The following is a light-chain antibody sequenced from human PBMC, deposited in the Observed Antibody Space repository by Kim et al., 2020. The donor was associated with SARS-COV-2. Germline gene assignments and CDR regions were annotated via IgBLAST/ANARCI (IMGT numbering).Light chain of an antibody. CDR1: SLRSYY. CDR3: NSRDSSGNHHVV. J-gene: IGLJ2*01. CDR2: GKN. V-gene: IGLV3-19*01. Sequence: SSEPTQDPAVSVALGQTVRITCQGDSLRSYYASWYQQKPGQAPVLVIYGKNNRPSWIPDRFSGSSPGNTASLTITGAQAEDEADYYCNSRDSSGNHHVVF.